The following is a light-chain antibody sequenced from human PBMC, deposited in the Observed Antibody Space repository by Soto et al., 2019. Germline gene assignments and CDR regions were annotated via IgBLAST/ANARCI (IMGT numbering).Light chain of an antibody. Sequence: QSVLTQPPSVSGAPGQRVTISCTGNSSNIGAGYDVHWYQQFQVTAPKLLIYGNSNRPSGVPDRFSGSKSGTSASLAITGLQAEDEADYYCQSFDSSLSILFGGGTKVTVL. CDR3: QSFDSSLSIL. J-gene: IGLJ2*01. V-gene: IGLV1-40*01. CDR1: SSNIGAGYD. CDR2: GNS.